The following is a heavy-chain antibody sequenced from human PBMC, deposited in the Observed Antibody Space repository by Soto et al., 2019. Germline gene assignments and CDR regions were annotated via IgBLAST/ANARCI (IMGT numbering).Heavy chain of an antibody. CDR1: GYTFTSYG. Sequence: ASVKVSCKASGYTFTSYGISCVRQAPGQGLEWMGWISAYNGNTNYAQKLQGRVTMTTDTSTSTAYMELRSLRSDDTAVYYCARKTRYGDYVWFDPWGQGTLVTVSS. V-gene: IGHV1-18*01. CDR3: ARKTRYGDYVWFDP. J-gene: IGHJ5*02. CDR2: ISAYNGNT. D-gene: IGHD4-17*01.